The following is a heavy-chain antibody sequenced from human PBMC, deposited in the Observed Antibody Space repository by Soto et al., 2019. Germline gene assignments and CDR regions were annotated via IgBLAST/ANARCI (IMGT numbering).Heavy chain of an antibody. V-gene: IGHV4-30-4*08. J-gene: IGHJ4*02. CDR2: IYYSGST. Sequence: SETLSLTCTVSGGSISSGDYYWSCLRQPPGKGLEGNGYIYYSGSTYYNPALKSRVTISVDTSKIQFSLKLSSVTAGDTAVYYCARAYDSSGHVFDYWGQATLVTVSS. CDR1: GGSISSGDYY. CDR3: ARAYDSSGHVFDY. D-gene: IGHD3-22*01.